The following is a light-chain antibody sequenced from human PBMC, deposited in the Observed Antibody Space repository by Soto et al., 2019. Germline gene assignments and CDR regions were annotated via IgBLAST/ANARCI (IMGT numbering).Light chain of an antibody. Sequence: EIVMTQSPATLSVSPGETATLSCRASQSVSRYLAWYQHRPGQAPRLLIYDASTRATGIPARFSGSGSGTEFTLTISGLQSEDFAVYSCQHCSDWPLFTFGQGTRLEI. CDR3: QHCSDWPLFT. V-gene: IGKV3-15*01. CDR2: DAS. J-gene: IGKJ5*01. CDR1: QSVSRY.